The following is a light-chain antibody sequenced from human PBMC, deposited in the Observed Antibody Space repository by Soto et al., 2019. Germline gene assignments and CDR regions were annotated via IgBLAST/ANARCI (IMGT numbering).Light chain of an antibody. V-gene: IGKV1-39*01. J-gene: IGKJ1*01. CDR3: QQSYSTPRT. CDR1: QSISNY. CDR2: AAS. Sequence: DIQMTQSPSSLSASVGDRVTITCRASQSISNYLNWYQQKPGKAPKLLMFAASSLQSGVQSRFSGVGSGTDFTLTISSLQPEDFATYYCQQSYSTPRTFGQRTKMEIK.